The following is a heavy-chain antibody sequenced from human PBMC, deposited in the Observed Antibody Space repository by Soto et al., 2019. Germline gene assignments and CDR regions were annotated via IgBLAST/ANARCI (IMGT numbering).Heavy chain of an antibody. D-gene: IGHD5-18*01. CDR1: GYTFTGYY. V-gene: IGHV1-2*04. Sequence: EASVKVSCKASGYTFTGYYMHWVRQAPGQGLEWMGWINPNSGGTNYAQKFQGWITMTRDTSISTAYMELSRLRSDDTAVYYCAREVGSVDTGYYYGMDVWGQGTTVTVSS. CDR2: INPNSGGT. J-gene: IGHJ6*02. CDR3: AREVGSVDTGYYYGMDV.